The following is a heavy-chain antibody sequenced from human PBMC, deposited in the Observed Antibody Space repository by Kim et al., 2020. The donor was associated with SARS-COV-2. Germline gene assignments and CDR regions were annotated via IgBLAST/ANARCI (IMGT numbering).Heavy chain of an antibody. D-gene: IGHD3-22*01. V-gene: IGHV1-18*01. Sequence: ASVKVSCKASGYTFSNFGISWVRQAPGQGLEWMGWISPYNGDTFYAPNLQGRVTLTTDTSTNTAYLELRSLRSDDTAVYYCAREEEGTYSYDSSGYYSAYWGQGTLVTVSS. J-gene: IGHJ4*02. CDR3: AREEEGTYSYDSSGYYSAY. CDR2: ISPYNGDT. CDR1: GYTFSNFG.